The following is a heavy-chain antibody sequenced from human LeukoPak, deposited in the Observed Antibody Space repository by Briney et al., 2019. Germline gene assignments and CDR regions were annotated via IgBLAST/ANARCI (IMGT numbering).Heavy chain of an antibody. CDR2: IYSGGST. D-gene: IGHD1-7*01. CDR3: ARDQLELRDYYYYMDV. J-gene: IGHJ6*03. V-gene: IGHV3-53*01. Sequence: PGGSLRLSCAASGFTVSSNYMSSVRQAPGKGLEWVSVIYSGGSTYYADSVKGRFTISRDNSKNTLYLQMNSLRAEETDVYYCARDQLELRDYYYYMDVWGKGTTVTVSS. CDR1: GFTVSSNY.